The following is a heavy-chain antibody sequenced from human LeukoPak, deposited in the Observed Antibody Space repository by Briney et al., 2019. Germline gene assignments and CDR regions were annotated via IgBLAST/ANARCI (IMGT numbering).Heavy chain of an antibody. Sequence: SETLSLTCTVSGGSMNQYYWSWIRQPAGKGLEWIGRIYSTGTTYYKPSLKSRVTMSVDTSHNQFFLKLNSVTAADTAVYYCAREARSGYEGFWSDPWGQGAVVTVSS. D-gene: IGHD5-12*01. CDR3: AREARSGYEGFWSDP. V-gene: IGHV4-4*07. J-gene: IGHJ5*02. CDR2: IYSTGTT. CDR1: GGSMNQYY.